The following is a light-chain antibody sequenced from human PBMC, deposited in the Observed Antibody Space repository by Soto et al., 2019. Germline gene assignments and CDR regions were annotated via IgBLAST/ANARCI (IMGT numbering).Light chain of an antibody. CDR2: EDR. CDR3: QAWDSSSVV. V-gene: IGLV3-1*01. J-gene: IGLJ2*01. Sequence: YELTQSPSVSVSPGQTASITCSGDKLGDRFAYWYQQKPGQSPVVVIYEDRKRPSGIPERFSGSNSGNTATLTISGTQATDEADYYCQAWDSSSVVFGGGTKLTVL. CDR1: KLGDRF.